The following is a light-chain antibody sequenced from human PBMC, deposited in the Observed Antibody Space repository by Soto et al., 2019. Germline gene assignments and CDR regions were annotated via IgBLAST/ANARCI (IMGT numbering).Light chain of an antibody. Sequence: QAVVTQPPSASGTPGQTVTISCSGSSSNIGSHNVYWYQQVPGTAPKLLISGNTNRPSGVPDRFSGSKSGSSASLTISGLQAEDEADYYCQSYDTSLRAWVFGGGTQLTVL. V-gene: IGLV1-40*01. CDR2: GNT. CDR3: QSYDTSLRAWV. CDR1: SSNIGSHN. J-gene: IGLJ7*01.